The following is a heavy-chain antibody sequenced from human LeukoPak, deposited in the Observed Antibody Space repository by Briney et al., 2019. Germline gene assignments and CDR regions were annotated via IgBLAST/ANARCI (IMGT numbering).Heavy chain of an antibody. CDR2: IYYSGST. V-gene: IGHV4-31*03. CDR3: ARDPVAATPLDY. CDR1: GGFISSGGYY. J-gene: IGHJ4*02. D-gene: IGHD2-15*01. Sequence: PSETLSLTCTVSGGFISSGGYYWSWIRQHPGKGLEWIGYIYYSGSTYYNPSLKSRVTISVDTSKNQFSLKLSSVTAADTAVYYCARDPVAATPLDYWGQGTLVTVSS.